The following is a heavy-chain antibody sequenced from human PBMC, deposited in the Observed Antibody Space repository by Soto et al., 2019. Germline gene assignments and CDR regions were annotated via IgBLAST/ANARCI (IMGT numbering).Heavy chain of an antibody. CDR1: GGTFSSYA. V-gene: IGHV1-69*01. CDR2: IILIFGTA. D-gene: IGHD2-15*01. CDR3: ASLYCSGGSCYSRAPYYYGMDV. Sequence: QVQLVQSGAEVKKPGSSVKVSCKASGGTFSSYAISWVRQAPGQGLEWMGGIILIFGTANYAQKFQGRVTITADESTSTAYMELSSLRSEDTAVYYCASLYCSGGSCYSRAPYYYGMDVWGQGTTVTVSS. J-gene: IGHJ6*02.